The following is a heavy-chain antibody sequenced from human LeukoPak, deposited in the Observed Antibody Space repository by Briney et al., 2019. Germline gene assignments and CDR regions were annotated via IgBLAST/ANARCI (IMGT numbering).Heavy chain of an antibody. D-gene: IGHD3-9*01. J-gene: IGHJ5*02. CDR3: ASLKERRYFDWVPPVGS. CDR1: GGSISSXXX. V-gene: IGHV4-4*02. CDR2: XYHSGSP. Sequence: SGTLSLTCAVSGGSISSXXXWGWVRQPPGKXLXXXXXXYHSGSPNYNPSLKSRVTISVDKSRNHFSLNLSSVTAADTAVYYCASLKERRYFDWVPPVGSWGQGTLVTVSS.